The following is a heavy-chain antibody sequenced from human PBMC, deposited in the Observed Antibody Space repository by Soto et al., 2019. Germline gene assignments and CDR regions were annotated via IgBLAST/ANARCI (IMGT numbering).Heavy chain of an antibody. J-gene: IGHJ5*02. V-gene: IGHV4-34*01. CDR2: INHSGST. Sequence: QVQLQQWGAGLLKPSETLSLTCAVYGGSFSGYYWSWIRQPPGKGLEWIGAINHSGSTNYNPSLKSRVTISVDTSKNQFSLKLSSVTAADTAVYYCARGRSVVVPAAIISPGFDPWGQGTLVTVSS. CDR3: ARGRSVVVPAAIISPGFDP. CDR1: GGSFSGYY. D-gene: IGHD2-2*01.